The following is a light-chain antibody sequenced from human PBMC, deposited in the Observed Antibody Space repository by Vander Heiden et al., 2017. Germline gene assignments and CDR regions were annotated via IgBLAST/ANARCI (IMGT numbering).Light chain of an antibody. J-gene: IGKJ2*01. CDR1: QSISSY. CDR3: RQSYSTPRRISPSYT. CDR2: AAS. Sequence: DIQMTHPPSSLPASVGDRVSITSRASQSISSYLNWYQQKPGKAPKLLNYAASSLQSGVPSRFSGSGSGTDFTLAISSLQPEDFATYDCRQSYSTPRRISPSYTFGQGTKLEIK. V-gene: IGKV1-39*01.